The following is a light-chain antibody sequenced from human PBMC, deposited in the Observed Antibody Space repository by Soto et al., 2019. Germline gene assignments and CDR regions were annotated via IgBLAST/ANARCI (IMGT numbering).Light chain of an antibody. CDR1: QSVSSY. Sequence: EIVLNPSPGPPAFFPGERATPPFRASQSVSSYLAWYQQKPGQAPRLLIYDASSRATGIPDNFSGSGSGTDFTLTISRLEPEDFAVYYCQLYDVSRTFGQGTKVDIK. J-gene: IGKJ1*01. CDR3: QLYDVSRT. CDR2: DAS. V-gene: IGKV3-20*01.